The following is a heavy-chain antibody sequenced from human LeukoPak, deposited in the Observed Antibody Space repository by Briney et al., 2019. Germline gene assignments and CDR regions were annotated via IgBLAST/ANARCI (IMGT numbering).Heavy chain of an antibody. D-gene: IGHD3-10*01. V-gene: IGHV3-21*01. CDR3: ARDWVGSGRKGAFDI. Sequence: GGSLRLSCAASGFTFSASDMNWVRQTPGKGLEWVSSISSSSSYIYYADSVKGRFSISRDNAKNSLYLQMNSLRAEDTAVYYCARDWVGSGRKGAFDIWGQGTMVTVSS. CDR1: GFTFSASD. CDR2: ISSSSSYI. J-gene: IGHJ3*02.